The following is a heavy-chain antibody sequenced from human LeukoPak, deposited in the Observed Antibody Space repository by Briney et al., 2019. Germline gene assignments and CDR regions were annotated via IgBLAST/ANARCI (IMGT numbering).Heavy chain of an antibody. CDR1: GFTFSTYN. D-gene: IGHD5-24*01. CDR2: ISGSGGST. V-gene: IGHV3-23*01. J-gene: IGHJ5*02. CDR3: AKDGEMATKGWFDP. Sequence: LPGGSLRLSCAASGFTFSTYNMNWVRQAPGKGLEWVSAISGSGGSTYYADSVKGRLTISRDNSKNTLYLQMNSLRAEDTAVYYCAKDGEMATKGWFDPWGQGTLVTVSS.